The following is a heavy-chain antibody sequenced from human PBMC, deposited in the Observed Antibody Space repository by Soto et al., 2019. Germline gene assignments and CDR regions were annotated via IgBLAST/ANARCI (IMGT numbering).Heavy chain of an antibody. CDR2: ISGSGGST. Sequence: PGGSLRLSCAASGFTFSSYAMSWVRQAPGKGLEWVSAISGSGGSTYYADSVKGRFTISRDNSKNTLYLQMNSLRAEDTAVYYCANWEIVATIFGYWGQGTMVTVYS. J-gene: IGHJ4*02. V-gene: IGHV3-23*01. CDR3: ANWEIVATIFGY. D-gene: IGHD5-12*01. CDR1: GFTFSSYA.